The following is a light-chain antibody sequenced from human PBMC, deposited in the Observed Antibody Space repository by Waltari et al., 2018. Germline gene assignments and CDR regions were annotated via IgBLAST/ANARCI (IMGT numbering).Light chain of an antibody. Sequence: DIQLTQSPPFLSASAGDRVTITCRASQGISSSLAWYHQKPGKAPKLLIYAASTLQSGVPSRFSGSGSGTEFTLTISSLQPEDFATYYCQQFNSYPITFGQGTRLEIK. CDR2: AAS. J-gene: IGKJ5*01. CDR1: QGISSS. CDR3: QQFNSYPIT. V-gene: IGKV1-9*01.